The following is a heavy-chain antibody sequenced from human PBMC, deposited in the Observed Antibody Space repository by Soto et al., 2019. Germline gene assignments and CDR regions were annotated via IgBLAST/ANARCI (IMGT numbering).Heavy chain of an antibody. D-gene: IGHD1-26*01. CDR2: IYPGDSDT. CDR1: GFSFASHW. V-gene: IGHV5-51*01. J-gene: IGHJ4*02. CDR3: ARYSGSYWHYLDF. Sequence: GESLKISCKGSGFSFASHWVAWVRQMPGKGLEWIGTIYPGDSDTKYSSAFRGHVTISADTSDSTAYLQWRSLEATDGAIYYCARYSGSYWHYLDFWGQGTLVTVSS.